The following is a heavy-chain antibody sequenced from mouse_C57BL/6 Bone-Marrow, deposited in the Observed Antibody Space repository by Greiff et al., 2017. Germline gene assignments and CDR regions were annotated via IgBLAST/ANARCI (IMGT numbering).Heavy chain of an antibody. V-gene: IGHV1-52*01. CDR3: ARRGIYYDYDGGPPYAMDY. CDR1: GYTFTSYW. CDR2: IDPSDSET. Sequence: QVQLQQPGAELVRPGSSVKLSCKASGYTFTSYWMHWVKQRPIQGLEWIGNIDPSDSETHYNQKFKDKATLTVVKSSSKAYMQHSRLTSEVSAVYYCARRGIYYDYDGGPPYAMDYWGQGTSVTVSS. D-gene: IGHD2-4*01. J-gene: IGHJ4*01.